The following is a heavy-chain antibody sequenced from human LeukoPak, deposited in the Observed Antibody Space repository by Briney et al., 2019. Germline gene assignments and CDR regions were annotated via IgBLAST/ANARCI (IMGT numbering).Heavy chain of an antibody. CDR3: ARDRDGYAYPLDY. CDR1: GGSITSGRYH. J-gene: IGHJ4*02. Sequence: SETLSLTCTVSGGSITSGRYHWGWIRQSPGKGLEWIGNTYYTGSAYYRLSLQSRVSISVDTSQQEFSLKLNSVTAADTPVYYCARDRDGYAYPLDYWGQGTLVTVSS. V-gene: IGHV4-39*02. CDR2: TYYTGSA. D-gene: IGHD5-12*01.